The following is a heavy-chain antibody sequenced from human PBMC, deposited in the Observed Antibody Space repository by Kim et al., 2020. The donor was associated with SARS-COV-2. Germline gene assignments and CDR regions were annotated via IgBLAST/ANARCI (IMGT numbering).Heavy chain of an antibody. V-gene: IGHV4-39*01. CDR2: IYYSGST. CDR3: ARALLSGYVSAPFDY. D-gene: IGHD5-12*01. Sequence: SETLSLTCTVSGGSISSSSYYWGWIRQPPGKGLEWIGSIYYSGSTYYNPSLKSRVTISVDTSKNQFSLKLSSVTAADTAVYYCARALLSGYVSAPFDYWGQGTLVTVSS. J-gene: IGHJ4*02. CDR1: GGSISSSSYY.